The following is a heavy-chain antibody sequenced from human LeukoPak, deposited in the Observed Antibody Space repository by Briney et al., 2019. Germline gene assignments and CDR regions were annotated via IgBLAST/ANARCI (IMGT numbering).Heavy chain of an antibody. CDR3: ARLSYGDYDYYYYYMDV. D-gene: IGHD4-17*01. V-gene: IGHV4-59*08. J-gene: IGHJ6*03. Sequence: PSETLSLTCGVSGDSLSPYFWTWIMQPPRKGLEWIGYIYYSGSTNYNPSLKSRVTISVDTSKNQFSLKLSSVTAADTAVYYCARLSYGDYDYYYYYMDVWGKGTTVTVSS. CDR1: GDSLSPYF. CDR2: IYYSGST.